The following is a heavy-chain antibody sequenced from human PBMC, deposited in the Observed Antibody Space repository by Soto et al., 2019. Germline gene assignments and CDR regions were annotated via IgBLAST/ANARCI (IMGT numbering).Heavy chain of an antibody. CDR3: ARKDTYYDRSGYYWAYYYYGMDV. V-gene: IGHV1-18*01. CDR2: ISAYNVNT. J-gene: IGHJ6*01. CDR1: CYSFTSDG. D-gene: IGHD3-22*01. Sequence: PAKGSCKASCYSFTSDGISCVRQAPGQGLEWMGFISAYNVNTNSSHKLQGRITRTTERYTSRAYMELRNLRSDDKAVYYCARKDTYYDRSGYYWAYYYYGMDVWGQGTTVTVSS.